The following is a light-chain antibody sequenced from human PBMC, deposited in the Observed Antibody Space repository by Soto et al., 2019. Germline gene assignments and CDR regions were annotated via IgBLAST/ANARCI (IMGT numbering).Light chain of an antibody. CDR3: SSFTGGTTLV. CDR2: EVS. CDR1: SRDVGAYNY. V-gene: IGLV2-14*01. Sequence: QSALTQPASVSGSPGQSITISCAGTSRDVGAYNYVSWYQQYPGKAPRLMIYEVSSRPSGTSDRFSGSKSGTTASLTISGLQAEDAADYFFSSFTGGTTLVSGSGPKVTVL. J-gene: IGLJ1*01.